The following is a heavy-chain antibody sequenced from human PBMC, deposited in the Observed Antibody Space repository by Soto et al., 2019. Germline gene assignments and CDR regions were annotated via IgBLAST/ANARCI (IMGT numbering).Heavy chain of an antibody. J-gene: IGHJ2*01. CDR3: ARHPFVTTVPTRDWYFDL. CDR2: INPNDDNT. Sequence: QVQLVQSGAEVKKPGASVKVSCKISGYSFTTYYMHWVRQAPGQGLEWMGIINPNDDNTAYAQKFQGRVTMTRDTSTSTVYMELSSLRSEDTAVYYCARHPFVTTVPTRDWYFDLWGRGTLVIVSS. CDR1: GYSFTTYY. D-gene: IGHD4-4*01. V-gene: IGHV1-46*01.